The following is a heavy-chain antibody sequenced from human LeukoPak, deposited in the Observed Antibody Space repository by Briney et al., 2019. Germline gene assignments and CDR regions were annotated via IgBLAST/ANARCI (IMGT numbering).Heavy chain of an antibody. D-gene: IGHD3-22*01. J-gene: IGHJ4*02. V-gene: IGHV1-2*02. CDR2: INPNSGGT. CDR3: ASYYYDSSGCSDYFDY. Sequence: GASVTDSCKASGYTFTGYYMHWVRQAPGQGLEWMGWINPNSGGTNYAQKFQGRVTMTRDTSISTAYMELSRLRSDDTAVYYCASYYYDSSGCSDYFDYWGQGTLVTVSS. CDR1: GYTFTGYY.